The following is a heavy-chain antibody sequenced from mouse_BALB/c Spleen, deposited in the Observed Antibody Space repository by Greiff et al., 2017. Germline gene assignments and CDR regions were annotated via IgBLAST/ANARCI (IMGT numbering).Heavy chain of an antibody. Sequence: VKLMESGAELARPGASVKLSCKASGYTFTSYWMQWVKQRPGQCLEWIGAIYPGDGDTRYTQKFKGKATLTADKSSSTAYMQLSSLASEDSAVYYCARGDRYDGADAMDYWGQGTSVTVSS. CDR3: ARGDRYDGADAMDY. D-gene: IGHD2-14*01. J-gene: IGHJ4*01. CDR2: IYPGDGDT. V-gene: IGHV1-87*01. CDR1: GYTFTSYW.